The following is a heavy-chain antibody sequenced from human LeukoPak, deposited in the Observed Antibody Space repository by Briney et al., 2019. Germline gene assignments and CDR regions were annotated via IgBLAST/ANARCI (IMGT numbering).Heavy chain of an antibody. CDR1: GGSISSYY. Sequence: SETLSLTCTVSGGSISSYYWTWIRQPPGKGLEWIGEINHSGNINYNPSLKSRLTISIDTSKNQFSLKLSSVTAADTAVYYCARGRRWWGQGTLVTVSS. J-gene: IGHJ4*02. D-gene: IGHD5-24*01. CDR3: ARGRRW. V-gene: IGHV4-34*01. CDR2: INHSGNI.